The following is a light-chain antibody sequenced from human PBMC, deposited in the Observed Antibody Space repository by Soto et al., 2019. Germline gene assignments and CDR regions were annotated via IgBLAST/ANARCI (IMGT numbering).Light chain of an antibody. J-gene: IGKJ1*01. V-gene: IGKV4-1*01. CDR2: WAS. CDR1: QSVLYSSNNKNY. CDR3: QQYYSTAWT. Sequence: DIVMTQSPDSLAVSLGERATINCKSSQSVLYSSNNKNYLAWYQQKPGQPPKMLIYWASTRESGVPDRCSCRGSGTDFTLTISSLQAEDVAVYYGQQYYSTAWTFGQGTKVEIK.